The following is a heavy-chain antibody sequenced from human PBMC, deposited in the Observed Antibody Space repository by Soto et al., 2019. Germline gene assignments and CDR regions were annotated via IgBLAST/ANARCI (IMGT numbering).Heavy chain of an antibody. CDR2: IYYSGST. V-gene: IGHV4-31*03. J-gene: IGHJ4*02. Sequence: SETLSLTCTVSGGSISIGGYYLSWIRQHPGKGLEWIGYIYYSGSTYYNPSLKSRVTISVDTSKNQFSLKLSSVTAADTAVYYCARLDSSGYYSGYYFDYWAQGTLVTVSS. D-gene: IGHD3-22*01. CDR1: GGSISIGGYY. CDR3: ARLDSSGYYSGYYFDY.